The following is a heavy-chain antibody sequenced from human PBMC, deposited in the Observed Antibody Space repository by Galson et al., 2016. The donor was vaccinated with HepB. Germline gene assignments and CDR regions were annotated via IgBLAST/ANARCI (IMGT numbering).Heavy chain of an antibody. CDR2: ISGYDGET. Sequence: SVKVSCKASGYSFSSYGISWVRQAPGQGLEWMGWISGYDGETNYGEKFHGRFTMTTDPSTTTAYMELRDLRSDDTAVYYCAKDYLLSGADCFDPWGQGTLVIVSS. J-gene: IGHJ5*02. CDR3: AKDYLLSGADCFDP. CDR1: GYSFSSYG. D-gene: IGHD2-21*01. V-gene: IGHV1-18*01.